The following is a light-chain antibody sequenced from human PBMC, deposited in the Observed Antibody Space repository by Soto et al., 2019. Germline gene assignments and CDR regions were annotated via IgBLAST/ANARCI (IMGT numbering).Light chain of an antibody. CDR3: SSYTSSSSYV. CDR1: SSDVGGYNY. Sequence: QSALTQPASVSGSPGQSITISCTGSSSDVGGYNYVSWYQQHPGKATKLMIYHVSNRPSGISNRFSGSKSGNTASLTISGLQAEDEADYYCSSYTSSSSYVFGTGTKVTVL. CDR2: HVS. J-gene: IGLJ1*01. V-gene: IGLV2-14*01.